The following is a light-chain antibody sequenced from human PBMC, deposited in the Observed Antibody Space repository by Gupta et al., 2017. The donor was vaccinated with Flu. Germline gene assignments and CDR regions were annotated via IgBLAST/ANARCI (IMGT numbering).Light chain of an antibody. V-gene: IGLV2-23*02. CDR3: CSYAHSNTLV. J-gene: IGLJ3*02. CDR1: STDVGGYNY. Sequence: QSALPQPASVSGSPGQSITISCTGTSTDVGGYNYVSWYQQHPGKAPKVLIYNVNTRPSGVANRFSGSKSDNTASLTISGRQAEDEADYFCCSYAHSNTLVFGGGTKVTVL. CDR2: NVN.